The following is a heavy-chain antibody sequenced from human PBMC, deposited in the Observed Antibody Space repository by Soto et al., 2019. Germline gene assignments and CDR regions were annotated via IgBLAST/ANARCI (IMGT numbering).Heavy chain of an antibody. CDR1: GGSISSYY. D-gene: IGHD6-19*01. Sequence: SETLSLTCTVSGGSISSYYWSWIRQPPGKGLEWIGYIYYSGSTNYNPSLKSRVTISVDTSKNQFSLKLSSVTAADTAVYYCARRSSGWYVDVWGKGTTVTVSS. V-gene: IGHV4-59*08. CDR3: ARRSSGWYVDV. J-gene: IGHJ6*04. CDR2: IYYSGST.